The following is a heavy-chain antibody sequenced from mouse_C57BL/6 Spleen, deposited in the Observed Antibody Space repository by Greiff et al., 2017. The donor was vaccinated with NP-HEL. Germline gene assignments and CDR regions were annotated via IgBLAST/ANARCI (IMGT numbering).Heavy chain of an antibody. V-gene: IGHV1-81*01. Sequence: QVQLQQSGAELARPGASVTLSCKASGYTFTSYGISWVKQRTGQGLEWIGEIYPRSGNTYYNEKFKGKATLTADKSSSTAYMELRSLTSEDAAVYFCARWGDGYSAWFAYWGQGTPVTVSA. CDR2: IYPRSGNT. CDR3: ARWGDGYSAWFAY. D-gene: IGHD2-3*01. CDR1: GYTFTSYG. J-gene: IGHJ3*01.